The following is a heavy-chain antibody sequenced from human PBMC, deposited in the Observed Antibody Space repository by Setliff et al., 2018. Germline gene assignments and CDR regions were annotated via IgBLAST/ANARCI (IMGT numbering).Heavy chain of an antibody. CDR3: AGDGDNYYDSSGYYLNHAFDI. CDR1: GGTFSSYA. CDR2: IIPVFGTA. Sequence: SVKVSCKASGGTFSSYAISWVRQAPGQGFEWMGGIIPVFGTADYAQKFQGRVTITADESTSTAYMELSSLRSEDTAVYYCAGDGDNYYDSSGYYLNHAFDIWGQGTMVTVSS. V-gene: IGHV1-69*13. J-gene: IGHJ3*02. D-gene: IGHD3-22*01.